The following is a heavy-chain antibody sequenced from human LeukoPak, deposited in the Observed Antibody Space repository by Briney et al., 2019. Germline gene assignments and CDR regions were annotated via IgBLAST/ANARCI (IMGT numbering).Heavy chain of an antibody. J-gene: IGHJ4*02. D-gene: IGHD3-9*01. CDR1: GGTFSSYA. CDR3: ASKLFRKYDILIDY. CDR2: IIPIFGTA. Sequence: SVKVSCKASGGTFSSYAISWVRQAPGQGFEWMGRIIPIFGTANYAQKFQGRVTITTDESTSTAHMELSSLRSEDTAVYYCASKLFRKYDILIDYWGQGTLVTVSS. V-gene: IGHV1-69*05.